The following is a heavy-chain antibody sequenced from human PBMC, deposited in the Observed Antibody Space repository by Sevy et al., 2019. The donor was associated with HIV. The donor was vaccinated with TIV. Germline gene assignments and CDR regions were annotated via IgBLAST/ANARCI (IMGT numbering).Heavy chain of an antibody. D-gene: IGHD2-2*02. V-gene: IGHV3-53*01. J-gene: IGHJ5*02. CDR2: IFSGGGT. Sequence: GGSLRLSCSVSGITVSSTYMSWVRQAPGKGLEWVSVIFSGGGTSYADSVKGRFSISRDNSENRVYLQMKSLRVEDTATYYCATEEYTGSWITGWFDAWGQGTLVTVSS. CDR3: ATEEYTGSWITGWFDA. CDR1: GITVSSTY.